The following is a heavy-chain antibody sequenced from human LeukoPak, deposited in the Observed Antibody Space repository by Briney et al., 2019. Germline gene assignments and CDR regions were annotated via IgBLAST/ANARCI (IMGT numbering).Heavy chain of an antibody. V-gene: IGHV4-61*01. CDR3: AREGVVRGANWFDP. Sequence: SETLSLTCTVSGGSVSSGSYYWSWIRQPPGKGLEWIGYIYYSWSTNYNPSLKSRVTISVDTSKNQFSLKLSSVTAADTAVYYCAREGVVRGANWFDPWGQGTLVTVSS. CDR1: GGSVSSGSYY. J-gene: IGHJ5*02. D-gene: IGHD3-10*01. CDR2: IYYSWST.